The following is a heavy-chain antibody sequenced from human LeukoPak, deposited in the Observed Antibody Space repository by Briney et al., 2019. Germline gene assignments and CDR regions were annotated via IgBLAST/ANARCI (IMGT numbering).Heavy chain of an antibody. Sequence: GGSLRLSCAASGFTFSDYYMSWIRQAPGKGLEWVSYISSSGSTIYYADSVKGRFTISRDNAKNSLYLQMNSLRAEDTAVYYCARASGGYDPPYYYYGMDVWGQGTTVTVPS. CDR1: GFTFSDYY. V-gene: IGHV3-11*01. J-gene: IGHJ6*02. CDR2: ISSSGSTI. CDR3: ARASGGYDPPYYYYGMDV. D-gene: IGHD5-12*01.